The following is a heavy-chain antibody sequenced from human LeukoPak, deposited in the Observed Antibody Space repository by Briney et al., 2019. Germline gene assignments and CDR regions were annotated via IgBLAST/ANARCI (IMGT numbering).Heavy chain of an antibody. Sequence: GASVKVSXKASGYSFTTYYVHWVRQAPGQGLEWMGIINPSAGSATYAQKFQDRVTMTTDTSTSTVYMELSSLRSDDTAVYYCTRDIEGAIVGSGWYCSFDYWGQGTLVTVSS. CDR3: TRDIEGAIVGSGWYCSFDY. V-gene: IGHV1-46*01. D-gene: IGHD6-19*01. J-gene: IGHJ4*02. CDR2: INPSAGSA. CDR1: GYSFTTYY.